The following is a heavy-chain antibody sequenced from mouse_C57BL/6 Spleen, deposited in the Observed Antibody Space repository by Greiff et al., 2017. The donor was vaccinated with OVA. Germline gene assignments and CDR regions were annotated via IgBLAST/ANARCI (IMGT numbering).Heavy chain of an antibody. CDR1: GFSFNTYA. CDR3: VRDDGYSYAMDY. CDR2: IRSKSNNYAT. V-gene: IGHV10-1*01. J-gene: IGHJ4*01. D-gene: IGHD2-3*01. Sequence: EVMLVESGGGLVQPKGSLKLSCAASGFSFNTYAMNWVRQAPGKGLEWVARIRSKSNNYATYYADSVKDRFTISRDNSESMLYLQMNNLKTEDTAMYYCVRDDGYSYAMDYWGQGTSVTVSS.